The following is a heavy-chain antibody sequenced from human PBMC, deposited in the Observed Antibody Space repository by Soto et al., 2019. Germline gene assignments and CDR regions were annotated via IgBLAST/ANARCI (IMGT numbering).Heavy chain of an antibody. V-gene: IGHV1-46*02. Sequence: QVQLVQSGAEVKKPGASVKVACKASGYSFNSYYMHWVRQAPGQGPEWMGVINPSGASTSSAQKFQGRVTMTRDTSTSTVYMELSSLRSEDMALYYCACDYNAYHRQHFLDIWGQVTLVTVSS. J-gene: IGHJ3*02. D-gene: IGHD3-3*02. CDR2: INPSGAST. CDR1: GYSFNSYY. CDR3: ACDYNAYHRQHFLDI.